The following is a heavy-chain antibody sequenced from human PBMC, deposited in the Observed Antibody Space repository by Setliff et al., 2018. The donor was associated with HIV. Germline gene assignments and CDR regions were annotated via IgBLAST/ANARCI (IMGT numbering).Heavy chain of an antibody. J-gene: IGHJ4*02. Sequence: ASVKVSCKASGYTFSDYFIHWVRQAPGQGLEWMAWISPSNGDTTIPQRFRGRVTMTRDTSTSTAYMELRSLRSDDTALYYYARKPTGSPSDYWGQGTLVTVSS. D-gene: IGHD2-2*01. CDR3: ARKPTGSPSDY. V-gene: IGHV1-2*02. CDR1: GYTFSDYF. CDR2: ISPSNGDT.